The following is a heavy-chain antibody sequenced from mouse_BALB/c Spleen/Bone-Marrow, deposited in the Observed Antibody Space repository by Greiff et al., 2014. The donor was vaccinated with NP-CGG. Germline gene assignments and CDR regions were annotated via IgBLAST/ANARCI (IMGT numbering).Heavy chain of an antibody. CDR1: GFSLTSYG. V-gene: IGHV2-9*02. CDR3: ARYYYGFLYY. Sequence: QVQLQQSGPGLVAPSQTLSITCTVSGFSLTSYGVHWVRQSPGKGLEWLGVIWAGGSTNYNSALMSRLSISKDNSKSQVFLKMNSLQTDDTAMYYCARYYYGFLYYWGQGTTLTVSS. J-gene: IGHJ2*01. D-gene: IGHD1-2*01. CDR2: IWAGGST.